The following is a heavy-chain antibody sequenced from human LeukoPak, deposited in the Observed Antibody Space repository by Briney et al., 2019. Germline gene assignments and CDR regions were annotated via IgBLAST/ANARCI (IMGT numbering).Heavy chain of an antibody. J-gene: IGHJ4*02. D-gene: IGHD4-23*01. V-gene: IGHV3-30*03. CDR2: VSHDETKK. CDR3: ARDWGRGNSYYFDY. CDR1: GFTFSDYG. Sequence: GSLRLSCAASGFTFSDYGMHWVRLAPGKGRECVAVVSHDETKKNYGESVKGRFTISRDNSANLVYLQMDSLTIEDTAVYFCARDWGRGNSYYFDYWGQGTLVTVSS.